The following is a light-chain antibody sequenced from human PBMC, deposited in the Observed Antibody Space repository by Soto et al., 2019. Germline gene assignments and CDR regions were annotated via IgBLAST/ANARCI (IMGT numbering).Light chain of an antibody. J-gene: IGLJ1*01. V-gene: IGLV2-14*03. CDR1: SSDVGGYNY. CDR3: SSYTTSNTRQIV. CDR2: DVT. Sequence: QSVLAQPASVSGSPGQSITISCTGTSSDVGGYNYVSWYQHHPGEAPKLIIYDVTNRPSGVSNPFSGSKSGNTASLTISGLQPEDEVDYYCSSYTTSNTRQIVFGTGTKVTVL.